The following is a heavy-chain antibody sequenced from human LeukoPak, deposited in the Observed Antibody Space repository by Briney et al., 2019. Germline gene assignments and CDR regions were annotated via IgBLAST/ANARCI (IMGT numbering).Heavy chain of an antibody. CDR3: ARDRWGVFYFDY. J-gene: IGHJ4*02. CDR1: GYSISSGNY. D-gene: IGHD3-16*01. CDR2: IDHSGSI. V-gene: IGHV4-38-2*02. Sequence: PSETLSLTCTVSGYSISSGNYWGWIRQPPGKGLEWMGSIDHSGSIYYNPSLKSRVTISVDTSKKQFSLKLSSVTAADTAVYYCARDRWGVFYFDYWGQGTLVTVSS.